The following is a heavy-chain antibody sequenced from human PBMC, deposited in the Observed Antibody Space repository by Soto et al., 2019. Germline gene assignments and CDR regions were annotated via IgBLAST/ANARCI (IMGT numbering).Heavy chain of an antibody. Sequence: PSETPSLTCTVSGGSISSSSYYWGWIRQPPGKGLVWIGSIYYSGTTYYNPSLKSRVTISVDTSKNQFSPKLSSVTAADTAVYYCARHRGYYDILTGYYTELNFDYWGQGTLVTVSS. V-gene: IGHV4-39*01. CDR3: ARHRGYYDILTGYYTELNFDY. D-gene: IGHD3-9*01. CDR1: GGSISSSSYY. CDR2: IYYSGTT. J-gene: IGHJ4*02.